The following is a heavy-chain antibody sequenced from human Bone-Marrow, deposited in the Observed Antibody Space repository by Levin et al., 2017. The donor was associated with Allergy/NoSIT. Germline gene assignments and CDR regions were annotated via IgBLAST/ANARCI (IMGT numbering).Heavy chain of an antibody. CDR1: GFTLSSYS. D-gene: IGHD3-10*01. Sequence: GGSLRLSCEVSGFTLSSYSMNWVRQAPGKGLEWISSISSRSTYMDYAESVRGRFTVSRDNAANSLYLHINSLRLEDTAVYYCVRGTITGSPEKTLDHWGQGTLVTVSS. CDR2: ISSRSTYM. CDR3: VRGTITGSPEKTLDH. V-gene: IGHV3-21*01. J-gene: IGHJ4*02.